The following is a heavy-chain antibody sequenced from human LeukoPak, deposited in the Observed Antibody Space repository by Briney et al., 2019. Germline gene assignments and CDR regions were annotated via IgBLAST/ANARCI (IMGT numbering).Heavy chain of an antibody. V-gene: IGHV3-23*01. J-gene: IGHJ4*02. CDR3: AKVAGSSGYFPDF. CDR1: GFTFTSYA. D-gene: IGHD3-22*01. CDR2: IAADGRST. Sequence: GGSPRLSCVASGFTFTSYAMSWVRQAPVKGLEWDSAIAADGRSTYHADSVKGRFTISRDISKNTLYLQMNSLRVEDTAVYYCAKVAGSSGYFPDFWGQGTLVTVSS.